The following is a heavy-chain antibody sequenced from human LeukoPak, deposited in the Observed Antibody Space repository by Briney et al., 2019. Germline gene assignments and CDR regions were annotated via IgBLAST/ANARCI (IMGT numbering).Heavy chain of an antibody. J-gene: IGHJ6*04. CDR3: AGGVAAVSDV. CDR2: INHSGST. D-gene: IGHD6-13*01. CDR1: GGSFSGYY. Sequence: KSSETLSLTCAVYGGSFSGYYWSWIRQPLGKGLEWIGEINHSGSTNYNPSLKSRVTISVDTSKNQFSLKLSSVTAADTAVYYCAGGVAAVSDVWGKGTTVTVSS. V-gene: IGHV4-34*01.